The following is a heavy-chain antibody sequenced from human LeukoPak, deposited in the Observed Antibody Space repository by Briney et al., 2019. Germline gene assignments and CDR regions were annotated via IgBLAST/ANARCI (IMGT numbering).Heavy chain of an antibody. CDR3: ARSTNSGSLLVDAFDI. J-gene: IGHJ3*02. CDR1: GGSISSSSYY. D-gene: IGHD1-26*01. V-gene: IGHV4-39*01. CDR2: IYYSGST. Sequence: SETLSLTCTVSGGSISSSSYYWGWIRQPPGKGLEWIGSIYYSGSTYYNPSLKSRVTISVDTSKNQFSLKLSSVTAADTAVYYCARSTNSGSLLVDAFDIWGQGTTVTVSS.